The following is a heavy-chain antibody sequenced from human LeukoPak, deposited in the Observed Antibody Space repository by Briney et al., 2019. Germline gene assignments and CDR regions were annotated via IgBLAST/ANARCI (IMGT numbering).Heavy chain of an antibody. CDR2: IYYSGST. V-gene: IGHV4-59*01. D-gene: IGHD2-2*01. J-gene: IGHJ4*02. CDR3: ARGAYCSSTSCYGGFFDY. Sequence: SETLSLTCTVSGGSISSYYWSWIRQPPGKGLEWIGYIYYSGSTNYNPSLKSRVTIPVDTSKNQFSLKLSSVTAADTAVYYCARGAYCSSTSCYGGFFDYWGQGTLVTVSS. CDR1: GGSISSYY.